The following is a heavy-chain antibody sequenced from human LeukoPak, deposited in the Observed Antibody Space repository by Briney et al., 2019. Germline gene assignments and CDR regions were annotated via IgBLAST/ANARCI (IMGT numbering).Heavy chain of an antibody. CDR2: INPNSGGT. J-gene: IGHJ3*02. V-gene: IGHV1-2*02. CDR1: GYTFTGYY. Sequence: ASVKVSCKASGYTFTGYYMHWVRQAPGQGLEWMGWINPNSGGTNYAQKVQGRVTMTRDTSISTAYMELSRLRSDDTAVYYCAREYLPIVVVPAAPTDAFDIWGQGTMVTVSS. CDR3: AREYLPIVVVPAAPTDAFDI. D-gene: IGHD2-2*01.